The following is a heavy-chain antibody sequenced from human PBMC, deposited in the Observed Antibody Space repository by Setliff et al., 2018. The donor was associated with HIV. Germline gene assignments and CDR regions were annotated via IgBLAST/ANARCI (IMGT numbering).Heavy chain of an antibody. V-gene: IGHV4-39*01. CDR1: GGSISSNNYY. D-gene: IGHD3-3*01. J-gene: IGHJ3*02. CDR3: ARSKTFYDFWGGYYTHGAFKI. CDR2: IFYSGIT. Sequence: PSETLSLTCTVSGGSISSNNYYWGWIRQPPGKGLEWIGSIFYSGITYYNPSLKSRVTISVDTSKNQFSLNLTSVTAADTAVYYCARSKTFYDFWGGYYTHGAFKIWGLGTMVTVSS.